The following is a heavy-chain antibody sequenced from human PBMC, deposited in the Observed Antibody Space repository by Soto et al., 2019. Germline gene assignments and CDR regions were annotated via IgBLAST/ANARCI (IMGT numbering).Heavy chain of an antibody. CDR2: ISAYNGNT. J-gene: IGHJ4*02. CDR1: GYTFTSYG. V-gene: IGHV1-18*04. Sequence: QVQLVQSGAEVKKPGASVKVSCKASGYTFTSYGISWVRQAPGQGLEWIGWISAYNGNTNIAPKLQGRVTITTDTSKSTAYMELMSLRSDDTAVYYCARVPRVAGYSQSLYWGQGSLVTVSS. CDR3: ARVPRVAGYSQSLY. D-gene: IGHD6-19*01.